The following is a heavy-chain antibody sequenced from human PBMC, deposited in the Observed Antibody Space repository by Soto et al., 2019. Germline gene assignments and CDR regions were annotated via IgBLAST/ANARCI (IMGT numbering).Heavy chain of an antibody. Sequence: GESRKISCKGSGYSFTSYWIGWVRQMPGKGLELMGIIYPGDSDTRYSPSFQGQVTISADKSISTAYLQWSSLKASDTAMYYCARTAAAGKYYYGMDVWGQGTTVTVSS. D-gene: IGHD6-13*01. J-gene: IGHJ6*02. V-gene: IGHV5-51*01. CDR2: IYPGDSDT. CDR3: ARTAAAGKYYYGMDV. CDR1: GYSFTSYW.